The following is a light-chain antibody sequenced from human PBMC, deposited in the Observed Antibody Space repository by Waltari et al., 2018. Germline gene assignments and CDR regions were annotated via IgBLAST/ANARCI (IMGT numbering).Light chain of an antibody. CDR2: DAS. V-gene: IGKV3-20*01. J-gene: IGKJ1*01. Sequence: EIVLTQSPGTLSLSPGEGATLSCRASQSVRRSLAWYQQQPCQAPRLLIYDASTRATGIPDRFSGSGSGTDFSLTISRLEPEDFAVYYCQKYVSLPATFGQGTTVEIK. CDR1: QSVRRS. CDR3: QKYVSLPAT.